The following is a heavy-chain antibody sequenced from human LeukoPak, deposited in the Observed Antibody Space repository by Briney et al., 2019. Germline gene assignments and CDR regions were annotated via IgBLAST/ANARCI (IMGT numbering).Heavy chain of an antibody. CDR3: ARGRGYHVDY. J-gene: IGHJ4*02. Sequence: SETLSLTCAVYGGSFSGYYWSWIRQPPGKGLEWIGEINHSGSTNYNPSLKSRVTISVDTSKNQFSLKLASVTAADTAVYYCARGRGYHVDYWGQGTLVTVSS. CDR2: INHSGST. CDR1: GGSFSGYY. V-gene: IGHV4-34*01. D-gene: IGHD5-18*01.